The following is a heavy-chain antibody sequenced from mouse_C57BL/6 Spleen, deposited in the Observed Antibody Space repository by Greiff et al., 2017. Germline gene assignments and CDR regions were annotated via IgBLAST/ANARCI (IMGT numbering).Heavy chain of an antibody. V-gene: IGHV1-15*01. Sequence: QVQLKQSGAELVRPGASVTLSCKASGYTFTDYEMHWVKQTPVHGLEWIGAIDPETGGTAYNQKFKGKAILTADKSSSTAYMVLRSLTSEDSAVYYCTRRGYAVDYWGQGTSVTVSS. J-gene: IGHJ4*01. CDR1: GYTFTDYE. CDR2: IDPETGGT. CDR3: TRRGYAVDY.